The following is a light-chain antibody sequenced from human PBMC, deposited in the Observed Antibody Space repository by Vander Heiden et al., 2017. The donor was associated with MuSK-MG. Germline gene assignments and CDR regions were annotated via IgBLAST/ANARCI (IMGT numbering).Light chain of an antibody. CDR3: QQFSSFPWT. V-gene: IGKV1-9*01. CDR2: AAS. CDR1: QGITSY. Sequence: DIRLTQSPPFLSASVGDRVTITCRASQGITSYFAWYQQKPGKAPNLLIYAASTLQSGVPSRFSGSGSGTEFTLTISSLQPEDSATYYCQQFSSFPWTFGQGTKVEIK. J-gene: IGKJ1*01.